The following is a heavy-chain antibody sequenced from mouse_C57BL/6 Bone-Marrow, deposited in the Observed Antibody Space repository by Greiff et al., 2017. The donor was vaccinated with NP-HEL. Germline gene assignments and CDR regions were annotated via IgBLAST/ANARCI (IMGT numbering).Heavy chain of an antibody. V-gene: IGHV1-52*01. J-gene: IGHJ3*01. CDR2: IDPSDSET. CDR3: ARGGIYYDYDGVAY. Sequence: QVQLQQPGAELVRPGSSVKLSCKASGYTFTSYWMHWVKQRPIQGLEWIGNIDPSDSETHYNQKFKDKATLTVDKSSSTAYMQLSSLTSEDSAVYYCARGGIYYDYDGVAYWGQGTLVTVSA. D-gene: IGHD2-4*01. CDR1: GYTFTSYW.